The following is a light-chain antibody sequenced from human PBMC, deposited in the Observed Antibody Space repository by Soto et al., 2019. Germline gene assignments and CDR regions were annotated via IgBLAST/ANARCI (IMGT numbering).Light chain of an antibody. V-gene: IGKV3-11*01. J-gene: IGKJ5*01. CDR3: QQRSNWPLT. CDR2: GAS. Sequence: EIVLTQCPGILPLSPGERATLSCSASQSVSSSYLAWFQQRPGQSPRLLIYGASNRATGIPARFSGSGSGTDFTLTISSLEPEDFAVYYCQQRSNWPLTFGQGTRLETK. CDR1: QSVSSSY.